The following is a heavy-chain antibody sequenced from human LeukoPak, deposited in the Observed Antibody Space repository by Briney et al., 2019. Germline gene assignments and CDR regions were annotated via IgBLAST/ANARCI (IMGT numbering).Heavy chain of an antibody. CDR3: AKGGFRGYALYRAFDY. D-gene: IGHD3-16*01. CDR2: IRYDGSNK. Sequence: GGSLRLSCAASGFTFSSYGMHWVRQAPGKGLEWVAFIRYDGSNKYYADSVKGRFTISRDNSKNTLYLQMNSLRAEDTAVYYCAKGGFRGYALYRAFDYWRQGTLVTVSS. V-gene: IGHV3-30*02. CDR1: GFTFSSYG. J-gene: IGHJ4*02.